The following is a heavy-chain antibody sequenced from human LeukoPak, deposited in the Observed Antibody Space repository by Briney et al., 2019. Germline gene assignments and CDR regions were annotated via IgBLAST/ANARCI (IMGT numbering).Heavy chain of an antibody. V-gene: IGHV3-66*01. D-gene: IGHD5-18*01. CDR1: GRVVTTSY. CDR3: ARDDVGAGNTYVKFDF. J-gene: IGHJ4*02. CDR2: IDSAGNT. Sequence: GGSLRLSCAASGRVVTTSYMSWVRQAPGKGLEWVSLIDSAGNTFYVDSVRGRFTISRDNSRNTLYLQMNSLRAEDTAVYYCARDDVGAGNTYVKFDFWGQGTLVTVSS.